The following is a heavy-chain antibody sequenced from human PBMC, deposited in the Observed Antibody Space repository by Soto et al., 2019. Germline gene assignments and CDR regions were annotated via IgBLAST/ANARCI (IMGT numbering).Heavy chain of an antibody. D-gene: IGHD1-26*01. J-gene: IGHJ5*02. CDR2: IYYSGST. Sequence: PSETLSLTCTVSGGSISSSGCYWGWIRQPPGKGLEWIGSIYYSGSTNYNPSLKSRVTISVDTSKNQFSLKLSSVTAADTAVYYCARVTGGSYYISPWGQGTLLTVSS. CDR1: GGSISSSGCY. CDR3: ARVTGGSYYISP. V-gene: IGHV4-39*07.